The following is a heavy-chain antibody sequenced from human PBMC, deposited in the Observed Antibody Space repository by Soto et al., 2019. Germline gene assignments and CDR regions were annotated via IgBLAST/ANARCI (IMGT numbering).Heavy chain of an antibody. CDR2: ISGSGGST. CDR1: GFTFSSYA. D-gene: IGHD3-22*01. J-gene: IGHJ4*02. CDR3: ARVPYYDSSGYPFDY. Sequence: PGGSLRLSCAASGFTFSSYAMSWVRQAPGKGLEWVSAISGSGGSTYYADSVKGRFTISRDNSKNTLYLQMNSLRAEDTAVYYCARVPYYDSSGYPFDYWGQGTLVTVSS. V-gene: IGHV3-23*01.